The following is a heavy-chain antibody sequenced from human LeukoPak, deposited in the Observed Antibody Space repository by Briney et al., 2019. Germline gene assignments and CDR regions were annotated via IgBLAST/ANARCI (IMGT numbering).Heavy chain of an antibody. V-gene: IGHV4-4*07. Sequence: SETLSLTCTVSGGSISSYYWSWIRQPAGKGLEWIGRIYTSGSTNYNPSLKSRVTMSVDTSKNQFSLKLSSVTAADTAAYYCARAGAGIAAAGTLAFDIWGQGTMVTVSS. CDR3: ARAGAGIAAAGTLAFDI. D-gene: IGHD6-13*01. CDR2: IYTSGST. CDR1: GGSISSYY. J-gene: IGHJ3*02.